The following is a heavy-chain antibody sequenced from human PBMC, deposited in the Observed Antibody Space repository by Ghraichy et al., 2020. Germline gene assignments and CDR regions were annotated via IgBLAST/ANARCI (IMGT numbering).Heavy chain of an antibody. V-gene: IGHV3-48*02. CDR2: ISISSSTI. CDR1: GFSFNSYS. Sequence: LSLTCAASGFSFNSYSMNWVRQPPGKGLEWVSYISISSSTIFYADSVKRRFTISSDNAKQSLLLQMNSLSDEATALYYCARAVDCGDQNGNGMDVWGQGTTVTVSS. D-gene: IGHD4-17*01. J-gene: IGHJ6*02. CDR3: ARAVDCGDQNGNGMDV.